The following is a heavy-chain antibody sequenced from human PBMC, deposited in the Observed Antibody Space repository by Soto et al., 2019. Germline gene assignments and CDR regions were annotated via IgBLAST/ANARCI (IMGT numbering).Heavy chain of an antibody. D-gene: IGHD1-26*01. Sequence: EVQLLESGGGLVQPGGSLRLSCAASGFTFSSYALSWVRQAPGKGLEWVSAISDSGRSTYYAGSVKGRFTISRDKSKNTLYLQMNSLRAEDTAVYYCAKGIKWELPFDYWGQGTLVTVSS. J-gene: IGHJ4*02. CDR2: ISDSGRST. CDR3: AKGIKWELPFDY. V-gene: IGHV3-23*01. CDR1: GFTFSSYA.